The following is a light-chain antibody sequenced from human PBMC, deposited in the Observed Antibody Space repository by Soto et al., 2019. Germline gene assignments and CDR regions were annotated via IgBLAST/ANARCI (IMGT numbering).Light chain of an antibody. CDR1: QNINIW. CDR3: RQYNSYSWT. CDR2: DAS. J-gene: IGKJ1*01. V-gene: IGKV1-5*01. Sequence: DIQMTQSPSTLSASVGDRVTITCRASQNINIWLAWYQQKPGKAPKLLIFDASSLESGVPSRFSGSGSGTEFTLTISSLQPDDFATYYCRQYNSYSWTLGQGTKVDIK.